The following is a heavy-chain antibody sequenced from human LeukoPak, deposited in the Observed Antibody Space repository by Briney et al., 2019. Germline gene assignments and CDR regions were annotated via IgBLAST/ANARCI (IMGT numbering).Heavy chain of an antibody. V-gene: IGHV4-59*01. Sequence: SETLSLTCTVSGGSISSYYWSWIREPPGKGLEWIGYIYYSGSTNYSPSLKSRVTISVDTSKNQFSLKLSSVTAADTAVYYCAGNDWYFDLWGRGTLVTVSS. CDR3: AGNDWYFDL. CDR1: GGSISSYY. CDR2: IYYSGST. J-gene: IGHJ2*01.